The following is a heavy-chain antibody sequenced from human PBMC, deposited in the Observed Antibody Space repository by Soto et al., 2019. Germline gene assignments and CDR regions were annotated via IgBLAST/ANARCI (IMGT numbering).Heavy chain of an antibody. CDR2: IYYSGST. V-gene: IGHV4-59*08. CDR3: ASTSGWYGAFDI. J-gene: IGHJ3*02. Sequence: QVQLQESGPGLVKPSETLSLTCTVSGGSIISYYWSWIRQPPGKGLEWIGYIYYSGSTNYNPYRKSRVTISVDTSKNQFSLKLSSVTAADTAVYYCASTSGWYGAFDIWGQGTMVTVSS. CDR1: GGSIISYY. D-gene: IGHD6-19*01.